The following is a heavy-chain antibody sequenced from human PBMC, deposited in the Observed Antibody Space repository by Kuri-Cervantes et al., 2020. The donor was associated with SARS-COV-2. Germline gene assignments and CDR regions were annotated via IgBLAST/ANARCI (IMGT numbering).Heavy chain of an antibody. Sequence: SETLSLTCTASGGSISSSYFWGWIRQPPGKGLEWIGSVHYNGNTYHNPSLKSRLTISVDTSKNQFSLNLSSVTAADTAVYYCARLPLLDLSGYSPAGYPWFDPWGQGTLVTVSS. D-gene: IGHD5-12*01. J-gene: IGHJ5*02. CDR1: GGSISSSYF. CDR3: ARLPLLDLSGYSPAGYPWFDP. V-gene: IGHV4-39*01. CDR2: VHYNGNT.